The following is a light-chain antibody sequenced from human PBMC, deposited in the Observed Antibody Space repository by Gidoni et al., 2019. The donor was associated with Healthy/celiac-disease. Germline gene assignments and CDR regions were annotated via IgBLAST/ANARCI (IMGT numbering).Light chain of an antibody. CDR3: QSADSSGTVV. Sequence: SYELTQPPSVSVSPGQTARTTCSGDALPKQYAYWYQQKPGQGPVLVIYKVSERPSGIPERFSGSSSGTTVTLTISGVQAEDEADYYCQSADSSGTVVFGGGTKLTVL. CDR1: ALPKQY. J-gene: IGLJ2*01. CDR2: KVS. V-gene: IGLV3-25*02.